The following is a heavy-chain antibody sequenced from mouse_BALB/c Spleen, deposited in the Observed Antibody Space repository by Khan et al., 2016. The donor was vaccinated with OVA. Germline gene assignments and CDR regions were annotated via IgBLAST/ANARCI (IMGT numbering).Heavy chain of an antibody. CDR3: ARHNYGPFAY. CDR1: GFTFSTYA. CDR2: INSAGDNI. V-gene: IGHV5-9-3*01. D-gene: IGHD1-1*01. Sequence: VELVESGGDLVMPGGSLKLSCSASGFTFSTYAMSWVRQTPEKRLEWVATINSAGDNIFYPDSVKGRFTISRDNAKNTLYLQMNSLRSEDTAMYYCARHNYGPFAYWGQGTLVTVSA. J-gene: IGHJ3*01.